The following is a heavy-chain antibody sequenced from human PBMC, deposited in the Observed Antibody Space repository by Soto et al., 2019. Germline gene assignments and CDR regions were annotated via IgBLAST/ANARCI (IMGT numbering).Heavy chain of an antibody. CDR3: ARGSGWRVDP. V-gene: IGHV4-4*02. CDR2: IYQSGTT. CDR1: GGSVSGDDW. J-gene: IGHJ5*02. Sequence: QVQLQESGPGLVKPSETLSLTCAVSGGSVSGDDWWSWVRQPPEKGLEWIGEIYQSGTTNYNPSLXSXVXIXXDKSKNQLSLKLTSLTAADTAVYYCARGSGWRVDPWGQGTLVTVSS. D-gene: IGHD2-15*01.